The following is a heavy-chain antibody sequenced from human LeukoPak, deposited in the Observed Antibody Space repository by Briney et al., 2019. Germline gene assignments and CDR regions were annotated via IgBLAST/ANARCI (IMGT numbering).Heavy chain of an antibody. J-gene: IGHJ4*02. D-gene: IGHD1-1*01. V-gene: IGHV3-74*01. Sequence: GGSLRLSCEASGLTFSNYWMHWVRQAPGKGLVWVSRIDRDGSLISYVDSVRGRFTISRDNAKNTLYLQMNNLRAEDTAVYYCAGGRDRTELYFDSWGQGTLVTVSS. CDR2: IDRDGSLI. CDR1: GLTFSNYW. CDR3: AGGRDRTELYFDS.